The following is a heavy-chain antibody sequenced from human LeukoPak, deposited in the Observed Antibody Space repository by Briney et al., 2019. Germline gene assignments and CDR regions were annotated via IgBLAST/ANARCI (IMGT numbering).Heavy chain of an antibody. Sequence: ASVRVSCKISGFTLIELSIHWVRQTPGKGLEWVGRFKPKYGETTYAQTFQGRVSLTGDTSTDTAYMDLNNLRSEDTAVYYCATGIYGPYETAFDYWGQGTLVTVSS. J-gene: IGHJ4*02. CDR1: GFTLIELS. V-gene: IGHV1-24*01. CDR2: FKPKYGET. CDR3: ATGIYGPYETAFDY. D-gene: IGHD3-3*02.